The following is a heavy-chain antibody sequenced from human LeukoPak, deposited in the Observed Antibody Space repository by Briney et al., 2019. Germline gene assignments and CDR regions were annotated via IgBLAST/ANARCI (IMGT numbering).Heavy chain of an antibody. CDR3: ARDESYYYDSGGYYFRLDY. CDR1: GFTFSSYS. V-gene: IGHV3-7*03. Sequence: GGSLRLSCAASGFTFSSYSMHWVRQAPGKGLEWVANIKQDGSEMYYVDSVKGRFTISRDNAKNSLYLQMNSLRAEDTAVYYCARDESYYYDSGGYYFRLDYWGQGTLVTVSS. J-gene: IGHJ4*02. CDR2: IKQDGSEM. D-gene: IGHD3-22*01.